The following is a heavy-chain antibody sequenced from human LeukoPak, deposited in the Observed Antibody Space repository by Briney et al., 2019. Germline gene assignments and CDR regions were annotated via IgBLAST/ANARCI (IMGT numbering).Heavy chain of an antibody. D-gene: IGHD4-11*01. CDR1: GGSISSGGYY. V-gene: IGHV4-31*03. J-gene: IGHJ4*02. Sequence: PSQTLSLTCTVSGGSISSGGYYWSWIRQHPGKGLEWIGYIYHSGSTYYNPSLKSRVTISVDTSKNQFSLKLSPVTAADTAVYYCARGEDYSNYYFDYWGQGTLVTVSS. CDR3: ARGEDYSNYYFDY. CDR2: IYHSGST.